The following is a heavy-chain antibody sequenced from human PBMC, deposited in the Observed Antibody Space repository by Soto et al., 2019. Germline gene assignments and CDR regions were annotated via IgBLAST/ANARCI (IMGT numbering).Heavy chain of an antibody. D-gene: IGHD3-9*01. CDR2: IIPIFGTA. Sequence: SVKVSCKASGGAISSYASSWVRQSPGQGLEWMGGIIPIFGTANYAQKFQGRVTITADESTSTAYMELSSLRSEDTAVYYWASAPGSRIDILTGYYSPRPLDYWGQGTLVTVSS. CDR3: ASAPGSRIDILTGYYSPRPLDY. CDR1: GGAISSYA. J-gene: IGHJ4*02. V-gene: IGHV1-69*13.